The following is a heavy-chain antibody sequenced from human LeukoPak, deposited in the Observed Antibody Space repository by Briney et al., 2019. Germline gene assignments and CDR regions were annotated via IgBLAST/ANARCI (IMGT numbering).Heavy chain of an antibody. J-gene: IGHJ4*02. CDR3: AKEKASNDY. CDR2: ISSSGGNT. CDR1: GFTFSIYS. Sequence: GGSLRLSCAASGFTFSIYSMSWVRQAPGKGLEWVSGISSSGGNTYYADSVKGRFTISRDNSKNTLYLQMNSLRAEDTAIYYCAKEKASNDYWGQGTLVTVSS. V-gene: IGHV3-23*01.